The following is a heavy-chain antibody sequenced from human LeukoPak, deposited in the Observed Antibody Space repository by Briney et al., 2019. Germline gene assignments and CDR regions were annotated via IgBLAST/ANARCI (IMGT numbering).Heavy chain of an antibody. D-gene: IGHD3-10*01. J-gene: IGHJ4*02. CDR3: AKRGVVIRVFLVGYHKEAYYFDS. Sequence: GGSLRLSCAVSGVTLSNYGMSWVRQAPGKGLEWVAGISGSGGGTNYADSVTPLFTLSRDNPKNTLYLQMNSLRAEDTAVYFCAKRGVVIRVFLVGYHKEAYYFDSWGQGALVTVSS. CDR1: GVTLSNYG. CDR2: ISGSGGGT. V-gene: IGHV3-23*01.